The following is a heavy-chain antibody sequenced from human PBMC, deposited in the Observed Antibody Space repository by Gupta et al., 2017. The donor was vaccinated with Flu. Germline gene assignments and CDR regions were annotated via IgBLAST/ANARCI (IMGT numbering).Heavy chain of an antibody. CDR2: IYPGDSDT. D-gene: IGHD6-6*01. V-gene: IGHV5-51*01. CDR1: GYSFSNYW. J-gene: IGHJ4*02. Sequence: EVQLVQSGAEVKKPGESLKISCRSSGYSFSNYWIAWVRQMPGKGLEWMGTIYPGDSDTRYSPSSQGQVTISADKSITTAYLQWSCLKTSDTAIYYCARRAFEQLAHFDYWGRGTLVTVSS. CDR3: ARRAFEQLAHFDY.